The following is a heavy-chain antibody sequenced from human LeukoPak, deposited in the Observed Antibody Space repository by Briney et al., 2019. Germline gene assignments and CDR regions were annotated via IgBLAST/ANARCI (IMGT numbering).Heavy chain of an antibody. V-gene: IGHV2-5*01. CDR1: GFSLSTSGVG. D-gene: IGHD7-27*01. J-gene: IGHJ6*03. Sequence: SGPTLVNPTQTLTLTCTFSGFSLSTSGVGVCWIRQPPGKALEWLALIYWNDDKRYSPSLKSRLTITKDTSKNQVVLTMTNMDPVDTATYYCAHLGNWDYYYYMDVWGKGTTVTVSS. CDR2: IYWNDDK. CDR3: AHLGNWDYYYYMDV.